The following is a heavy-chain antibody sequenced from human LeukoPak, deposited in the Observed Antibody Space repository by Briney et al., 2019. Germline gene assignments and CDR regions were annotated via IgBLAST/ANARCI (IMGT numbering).Heavy chain of an antibody. CDR1: GYTFTGYY. Sequence: ASVKVSCKASGYTFTGYYMHWVRQAPGQGLEWMGRINPNSGGTNYAQKFQGRVTMTRDTSISTAYMELSRLRSDDTAVYYCARGSLAVAGNGAEYFQHRGQGTLVTVSS. J-gene: IGHJ1*01. CDR3: ARGSLAVAGNGAEYFQH. CDR2: INPNSGGT. V-gene: IGHV1-2*06. D-gene: IGHD6-19*01.